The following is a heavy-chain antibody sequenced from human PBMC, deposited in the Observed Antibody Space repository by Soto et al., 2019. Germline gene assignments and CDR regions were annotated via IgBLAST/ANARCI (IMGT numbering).Heavy chain of an antibody. V-gene: IGHV1-69*04. D-gene: IGHD3-22*01. CDR2: IIPILGIA. CDR1: GGTFSSYT. Sequence: GASVKVSCKASGGTFSSYTISWVRQAPGQGLEWMGRIIPILGIANYAQKFQGRVTMTTDTSTSTAYMELRSLRSDDTAVYYCARDLSNPFYDSSGYNNWFDPWGQGTLVTVSS. J-gene: IGHJ5*02. CDR3: ARDLSNPFYDSSGYNNWFDP.